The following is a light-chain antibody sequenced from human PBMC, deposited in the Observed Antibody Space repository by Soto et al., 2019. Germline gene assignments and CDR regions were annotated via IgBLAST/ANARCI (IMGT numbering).Light chain of an antibody. Sequence: NVLIQAPATLTVAPGEGPTLACRASQSVDSYLAWYQQRPGQAPRLLIYHSSTRATGVPTRFSGSGSGTDFPLTINSLQPEDFASYCCQQLNNYPSTFGGGTKVDIK. J-gene: IGKJ4*01. CDR2: HSS. CDR3: QQLNNYPST. CDR1: QSVDSY. V-gene: IGKV3-11*01.